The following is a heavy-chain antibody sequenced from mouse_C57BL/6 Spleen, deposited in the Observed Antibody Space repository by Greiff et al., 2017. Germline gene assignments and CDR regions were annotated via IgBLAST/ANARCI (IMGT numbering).Heavy chain of an antibody. Sequence: VQLQQSGAELVRPGASVTLSCKASGYTFTDYEMHWVKPTPVHGLEWIGAIDPETGGTAYNQKFKGKAILTADKSSSAACMELRSLTSEDSAVYYCTPSTTVVATDFDYWGQGTTLTVSS. J-gene: IGHJ2*01. D-gene: IGHD1-1*01. CDR3: TPSTTVVATDFDY. V-gene: IGHV1-15*01. CDR2: IDPETGGT. CDR1: GYTFTDYE.